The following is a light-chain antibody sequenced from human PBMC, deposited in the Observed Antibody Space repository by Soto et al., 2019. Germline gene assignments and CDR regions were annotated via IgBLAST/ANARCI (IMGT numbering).Light chain of an antibody. CDR3: QQRSAWPPT. V-gene: IGKV3-11*01. CDR2: DAS. J-gene: IGKJ1*01. Sequence: EIVLTQSPATLSLSPGEGATLSCRASQTIHNYLACYQQKPGRPPSLLIYDASNRAAGIPAKFSGSGSGTDFTLTTSSLEPEDSAVYYCQQRSAWPPTFGRGTKVEI. CDR1: QTIHNY.